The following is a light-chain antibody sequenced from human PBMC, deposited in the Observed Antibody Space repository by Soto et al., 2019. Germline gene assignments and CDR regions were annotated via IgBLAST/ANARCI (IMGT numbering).Light chain of an antibody. CDR1: QSVYNN. V-gene: IGKV3-15*01. CDR2: GAS. J-gene: IGKJ3*01. CDR3: QQYNNWPPVT. Sequence: EIVLTQSPGTLSLSPEERATLSCRASQSVYNNLAWYQQKPGQAPRLLIYGASTRATGIPARFSGSGSGTEFTLTISSLQSEDFAVYFCQQYNNWPPVTFGPGTKVDIK.